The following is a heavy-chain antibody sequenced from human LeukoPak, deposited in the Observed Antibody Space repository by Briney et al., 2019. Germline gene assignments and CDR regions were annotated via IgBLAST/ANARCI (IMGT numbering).Heavy chain of an antibody. Sequence: PSETLSLTCTVSGGSVSSSYWSWIRQSAGKGLEWIGRIYNSGSTSYNPSLERRVSISLDTSNNQFSLKLSSVTAADTAVYYCVRDGGYCTHGVCYLSSRYYYYYYYMDAWGKGTTVTASS. V-gene: IGHV4-4*07. CDR1: GGSVSSSY. CDR3: VRDGGYCTHGVCYLSSRYYYYYYYMDA. D-gene: IGHD2-8*01. J-gene: IGHJ6*03. CDR2: IYNSGST.